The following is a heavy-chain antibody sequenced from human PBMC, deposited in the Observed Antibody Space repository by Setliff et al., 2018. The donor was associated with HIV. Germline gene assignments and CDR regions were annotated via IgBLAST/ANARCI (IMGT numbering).Heavy chain of an antibody. CDR1: GGSISSGTYY. Sequence: LSLTCTVSGGSISSGTYYWSWVRQHPGKGLEWIGYIYYSGSTDYNPSLKSRVTISVDTSRNQFSLKLSSVTAADTAVYYCARDRSDYYNLPGYFDHWGQGTPVTVSS. D-gene: IGHD3-3*01. CDR3: ARDRSDYYNLPGYFDH. J-gene: IGHJ4*02. CDR2: IYYSGST. V-gene: IGHV4-31*03.